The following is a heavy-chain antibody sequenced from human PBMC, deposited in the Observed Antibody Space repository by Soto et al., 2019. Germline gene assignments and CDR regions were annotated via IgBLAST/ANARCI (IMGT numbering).Heavy chain of an antibody. CDR1: GFTFNNAW. V-gene: IGHV3-7*01. D-gene: IGHD2-15*01. CDR2: IKQDGSER. Sequence: GGSLRLSCAVSGFTFNNAWMTWVRQAPGKGLEWVANIKQDGSERYYVDSVKGRFTISRDNAKNSVYLQMNSLRAEDTAVYYCATERISYWGQGTLVTVSS. J-gene: IGHJ4*02. CDR3: ATERISY.